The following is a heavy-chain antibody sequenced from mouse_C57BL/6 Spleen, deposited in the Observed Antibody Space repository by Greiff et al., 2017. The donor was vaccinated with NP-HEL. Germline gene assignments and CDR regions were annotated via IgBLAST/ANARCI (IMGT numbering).Heavy chain of an antibody. CDR2: ISSGGSYT. CDR3: AREDGYSWFAY. J-gene: IGHJ3*01. Sequence: VQLQQSGGDLVKPGGSLKLSCAASGFTFSSYGMSWVRQTPDKRLEWVATISSGGSYTYYPDSVKGRFTISRDNAKNTLYLQMSSLKSEDTAMYYCAREDGYSWFAYWGQGTLVTVSA. CDR1: GFTFSSYG. D-gene: IGHD2-3*01. V-gene: IGHV5-6*01.